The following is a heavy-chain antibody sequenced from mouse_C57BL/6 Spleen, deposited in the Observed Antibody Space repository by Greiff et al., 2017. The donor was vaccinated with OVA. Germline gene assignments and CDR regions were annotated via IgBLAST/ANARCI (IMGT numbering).Heavy chain of an antibody. CDR3: ARSDDGYYEYFDV. J-gene: IGHJ1*03. CDR1: GYAFSSYW. Sequence: QVQLKESGAELVKPGASVKISCKASGYAFSSYWMNWVKQRPGKGLEWIGQIYPGDGDTNYNGKFKGKATLTADKSSSTAYMQLSSLTSEDSAVYFCARSDDGYYEYFDVWGTGTTVTVSS. V-gene: IGHV1-80*01. CDR2: IYPGDGDT. D-gene: IGHD2-3*01.